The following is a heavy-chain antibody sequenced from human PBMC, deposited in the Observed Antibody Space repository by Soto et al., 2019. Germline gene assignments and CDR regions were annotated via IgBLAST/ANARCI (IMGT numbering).Heavy chain of an antibody. CDR1: GYSFTSYW. V-gene: IGHV5-51*01. J-gene: IGHJ4*02. Sequence: GESLKISCKGSGYSFTSYWIGWVRQMPGKGLEWMGIIYPGDSDTRYSPSFQGQVTISADKSISTAYLQWSSLKASDTAMYYCARFVAGYCSGGSCYGDYWGQGTLVTVSS. D-gene: IGHD2-15*01. CDR2: IYPGDSDT. CDR3: ARFVAGYCSGGSCYGDY.